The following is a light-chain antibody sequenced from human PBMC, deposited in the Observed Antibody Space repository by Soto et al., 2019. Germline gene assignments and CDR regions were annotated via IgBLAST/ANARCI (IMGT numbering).Light chain of an antibody. CDR2: GAS. J-gene: IGKJ1*01. Sequence: ETVMTQSPATLSVTPGERATFSCRASQSINTNLAWFQLKPGQAPRLLIYGASIRAAGIPARFSGSGSGTEFSLTISSLQSEDFGVFFCQRYDQWWTFGQGTKVDIK. V-gene: IGKV3-15*01. CDR1: QSINTN. CDR3: QRYDQWWT.